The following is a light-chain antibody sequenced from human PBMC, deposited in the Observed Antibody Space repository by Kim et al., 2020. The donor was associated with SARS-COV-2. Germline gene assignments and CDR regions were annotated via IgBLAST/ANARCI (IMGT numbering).Light chain of an antibody. Sequence: ASVGDRVTITCRARQGISDWLAWYQQKPGKAPKLLIYEASSLQGGVPSRFSGSGSGTDFSLTISSLQPEDFATYYCQQTDSFPWTFGRGTKVDIK. J-gene: IGKJ1*01. CDR3: QQTDSFPWT. CDR2: EAS. V-gene: IGKV1-12*01. CDR1: QGISDW.